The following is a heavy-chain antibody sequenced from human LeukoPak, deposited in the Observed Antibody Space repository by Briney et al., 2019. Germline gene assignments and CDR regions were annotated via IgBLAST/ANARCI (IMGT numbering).Heavy chain of an antibody. V-gene: IGHV3-23*01. CDR3: AKDIILHPRYGSGSYPPYYFDY. D-gene: IGHD3-10*01. CDR2: TSGSGGST. Sequence: GGSLRLSCAASGFTFSSYAMSWVRQAPGKGLEWVSATSGSGGSTYYADSVKGRFTISRDNSKNTLYLQMNSLRAEDTAVYYCAKDIILHPRYGSGSYPPYYFDYWGQGTLVTVSS. J-gene: IGHJ4*02. CDR1: GFTFSSYA.